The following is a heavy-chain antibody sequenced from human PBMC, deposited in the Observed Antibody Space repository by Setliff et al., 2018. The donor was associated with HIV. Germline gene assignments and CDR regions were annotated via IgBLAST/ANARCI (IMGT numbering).Heavy chain of an antibody. D-gene: IGHD3-22*01. CDR1: GFSIPTYW. Sequence: GESLKISCKGSGFSIPTYWIGWVRQMPGKGLEWMGIIYPGDSDPRYSPSFQGQVTISADKSISTAYLQWSSLKASDTAMYYCARRMRYYDSSGYYGHYFDSWGQGTLVTVSS. CDR3: ARRMRYYDSSGYYGHYFDS. CDR2: IYPGDSDP. J-gene: IGHJ4*02. V-gene: IGHV5-51*01.